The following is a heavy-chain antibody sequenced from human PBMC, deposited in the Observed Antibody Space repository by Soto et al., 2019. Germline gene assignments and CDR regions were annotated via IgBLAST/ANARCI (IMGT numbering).Heavy chain of an antibody. V-gene: IGHV1-69*02. CDR3: ARGCSGGSCHFDY. J-gene: IGHJ4*02. Sequence: ASVKVSCKASGGTFSSYTISWVRQAPGQGLEWMGRIIPILGIANYAQKFQGRVTITADKSTSTAYMELSSLRSEDTAVYYCARGCSGGSCHFDYWGQGTLVTVSS. CDR1: GGTFSSYT. CDR2: IIPILGIA. D-gene: IGHD2-15*01.